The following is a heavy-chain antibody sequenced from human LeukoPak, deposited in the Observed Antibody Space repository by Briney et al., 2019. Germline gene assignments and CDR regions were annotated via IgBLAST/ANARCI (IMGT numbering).Heavy chain of an antibody. CDR3: ARVYGGEKYYFDY. D-gene: IGHD2-21*01. V-gene: IGHV1-2*02. CDR1: GYTFTGYY. Sequence: GGSVKVSFKASGYTFTGYYMHWVRPAPGQGLEWMGWINPNSGGTNYAQKFQGRVTMTRDTSISTAYMELSRLRSDDTAVYYCARVYGGEKYYFDYWGQGTLVTVSS. CDR2: INPNSGGT. J-gene: IGHJ4*02.